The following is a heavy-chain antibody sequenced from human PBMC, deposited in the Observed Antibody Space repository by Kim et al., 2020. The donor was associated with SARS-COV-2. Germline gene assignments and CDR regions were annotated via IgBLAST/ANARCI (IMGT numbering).Heavy chain of an antibody. V-gene: IGHV4-59*01. D-gene: IGHD6-13*01. CDR3: ARVPSSSWFPYNWFDP. J-gene: IGHJ5*02. Sequence: SLKSRVTISVDTSKNQFSLKLSSVTAADTAVYYCARVPSSSWFPYNWFDPWGQGTLVTVSS.